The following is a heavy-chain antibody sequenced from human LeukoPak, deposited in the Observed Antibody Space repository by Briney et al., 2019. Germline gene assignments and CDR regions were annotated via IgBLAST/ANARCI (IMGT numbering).Heavy chain of an antibody. J-gene: IGHJ4*02. D-gene: IGHD3-3*02. V-gene: IGHV1-2*02. CDR1: GYTLTGYY. Sequence: GSSVKVSCKASGYTLTGYYMHWVRQAPGQGLDWMGWINPNSGATNYAQKFQGRVTMTRDTSISTAYMELSRLRSDDTAVYYCARGIRVPYYFDYWGQGTLVTVSS. CDR3: ARGIRVPYYFDY. CDR2: INPNSGAT.